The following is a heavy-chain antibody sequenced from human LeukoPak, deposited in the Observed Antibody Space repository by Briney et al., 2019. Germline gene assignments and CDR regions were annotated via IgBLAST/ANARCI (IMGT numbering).Heavy chain of an antibody. CDR2: IYYSGST. Sequence: SETLSLTCTVSGGSVSSGTYYWSWIRQPPGKGLEWIAYIYYSGSTNYNPSLKSRVTISVDTSKNQFSLELSSVTAADTAVYYCEKDQSAGYYDSSGYWGYFDYWGQGTLVTVSS. D-gene: IGHD3-22*01. CDR1: GGSVSSGTYY. V-gene: IGHV4-61*01. CDR3: EKDQSAGYYDSSGYWGYFDY. J-gene: IGHJ4*02.